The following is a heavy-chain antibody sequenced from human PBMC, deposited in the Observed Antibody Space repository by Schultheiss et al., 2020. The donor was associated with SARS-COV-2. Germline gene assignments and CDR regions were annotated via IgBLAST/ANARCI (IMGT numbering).Heavy chain of an antibody. Sequence: SQTLSLTCTVSGGSISSGGYYWSWIRQHPGKGLEWIGYIYYSGSTYYNPSLKSRVTISVDTSKNQFSLKLCSVTAADTAVYYCARDRGLRFLEWSIYYYYGMDVWGQGTTVTVSS. CDR2: IYYSGST. CDR1: GGSISSGGYY. CDR3: ARDRGLRFLEWSIYYYYGMDV. J-gene: IGHJ6*02. V-gene: IGHV4-31*03. D-gene: IGHD3-3*01.